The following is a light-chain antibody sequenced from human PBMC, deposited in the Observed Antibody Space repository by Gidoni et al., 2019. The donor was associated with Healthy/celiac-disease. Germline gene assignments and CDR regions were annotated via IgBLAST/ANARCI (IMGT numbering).Light chain of an antibody. J-gene: IGLJ2*01. CDR3: QAWDSSTAQ. Sequence: SYELTQPPSVSVSPGQTASITCSGDKLGDKYACWYQQKPGQSPVLVIYQDSKRPSGIPGRFSGYNSGNTATLTISGTQAMDEADYDCQAWDSSTAQFGGGTKLTVL. CDR1: KLGDKY. V-gene: IGLV3-1*01. CDR2: QDS.